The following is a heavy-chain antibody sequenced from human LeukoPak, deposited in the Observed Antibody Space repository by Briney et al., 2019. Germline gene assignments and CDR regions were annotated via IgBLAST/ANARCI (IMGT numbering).Heavy chain of an antibody. CDR3: ARVPGGALNWFDP. Sequence: SETLSLTCTVSGGSISSSTYYWGWIRQPPGKGLEWIGSLYSSGSTYYNPSLKSRVTISVDTSKNQFSLKLSSVTAADTAVYYCARVPGGALNWFDPWGQGTLVTVSS. V-gene: IGHV4-39*01. D-gene: IGHD1-1*01. CDR2: LYSSGST. CDR1: GGSISSSTYY. J-gene: IGHJ5*02.